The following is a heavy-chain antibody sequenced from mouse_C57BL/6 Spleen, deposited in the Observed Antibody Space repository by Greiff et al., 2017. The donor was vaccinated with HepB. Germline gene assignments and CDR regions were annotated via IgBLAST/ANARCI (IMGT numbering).Heavy chain of an antibody. CDR1: GFNIKDTY. CDR2: IDPVNGHT. Sequence: EVQLQQSGAELVKPGASVKLSCTASGFNIKDTYMHWVKQRPEQGLEWIGRIDPVNGHTNYDPKFQGKATITADTSSNTAYLQHGSRTSEDTAVYYCGRVNAWGQCTTLTVYS. J-gene: IGHJ2*01. D-gene: IGHD6-5*01. V-gene: IGHV14-3*02. CDR3: GRVNA.